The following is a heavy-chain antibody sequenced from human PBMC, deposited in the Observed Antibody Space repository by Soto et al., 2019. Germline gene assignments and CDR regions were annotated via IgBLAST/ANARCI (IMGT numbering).Heavy chain of an antibody. D-gene: IGHD2-21*02. CDR1: GFTFNSYA. CDR2: ISRSGTNK. J-gene: IGHJ4*01. Sequence: HPGGSLRLSCGASGFTFNSYAMSWVRQSPGKGLEWVSGISRSGTNKYYSDSVRGRFTISRDNSKNTLYLQMNSLRAEDTALYYCANAWNYCGDDCYTYYFDYWGHGTLVTVSS. CDR3: ANAWNYCGDDCYTYYFDY. V-gene: IGHV3-23*01.